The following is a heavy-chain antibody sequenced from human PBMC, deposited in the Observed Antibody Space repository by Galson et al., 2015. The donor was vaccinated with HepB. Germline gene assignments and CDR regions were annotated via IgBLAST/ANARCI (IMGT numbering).Heavy chain of an antibody. D-gene: IGHD3-22*01. V-gene: IGHV1-2*02. CDR3: ARDQTYYYDSSGYYSFDY. CDR1: GYTFTGYY. J-gene: IGHJ4*02. CDR2: INPNSGGT. Sequence: SVKVSCKASGYTFTGYYMHWVRQAPGQGLEWMGWINPNSGGTNYAQKFQGRVTMTRDTSISTAYMELSRLRSDDTAVYYCARDQTYYYDSSGYYSFDYWGQGTLVTVSS.